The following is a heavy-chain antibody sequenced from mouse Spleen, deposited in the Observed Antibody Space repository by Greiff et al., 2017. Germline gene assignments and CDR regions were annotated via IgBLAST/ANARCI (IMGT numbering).Heavy chain of an antibody. V-gene: IGHV1-69*02. CDR2: IDPSDSYT. CDR3: ARAYGDYGAWFAY. CDR1: GYTFTSYW. Sequence: QVQLKQSGAELVKPGASVKLSCKASGYTFTSYWMHWVKQRPGQGLEWIGEIDPSDSYTNYNQKFKGKATLTVDKPSSTAYMQLSSLTSEDSAVYYCARAYGDYGAWFAYWGQGTLVTVSA. D-gene: IGHD2-13*01. J-gene: IGHJ3*01.